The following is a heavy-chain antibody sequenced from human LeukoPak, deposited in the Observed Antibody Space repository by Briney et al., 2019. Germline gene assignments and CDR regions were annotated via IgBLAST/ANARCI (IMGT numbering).Heavy chain of an antibody. D-gene: IGHD6-13*01. CDR3: AKDGGYSSYYYYYYMDV. V-gene: IGHV3-30*02. CDR2: IRYDGSNK. Sequence: GGSLRLSCAASGFTFSSYGMHWVRQAPGKGLEWVAFIRYDGSNKYYADSVKGRFTIPRDNSKNTLYLQMNSLRAEDTAVYYCAKDGGYSSYYYYYYMDVWGKGTTVTVSS. CDR1: GFTFSSYG. J-gene: IGHJ6*03.